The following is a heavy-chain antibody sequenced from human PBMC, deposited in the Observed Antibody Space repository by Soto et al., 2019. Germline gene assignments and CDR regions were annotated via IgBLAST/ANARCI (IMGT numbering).Heavy chain of an antibody. CDR1: GFTFGSYA. V-gene: IGHV3-30-3*01. J-gene: IGHJ4*02. Sequence: QVQLVESGGGVVQPGRSLRLSCAASGFTFGSYAMHWVRQAPGKGLEWVAVISYDGSNKYYADSVKGRFTISRDNSKNTLYLQMNSLRAEDTAVYYCARDHLDYWGQGTLVTVSS. CDR3: ARDHLDY. CDR2: ISYDGSNK.